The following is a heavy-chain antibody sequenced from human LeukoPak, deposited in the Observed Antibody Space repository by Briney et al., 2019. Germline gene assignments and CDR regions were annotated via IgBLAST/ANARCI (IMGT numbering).Heavy chain of an antibody. J-gene: IGHJ6*02. Sequence: RGCLRLSCAPSGFTFADYAMHWVSHAPGKGMEWVSLIIGVGGRTYYADSVKGRFTISRDNSKRSLYLQINSLRTEDAALYYCAKRYSSSWYHLYYYYYGMDVWGQGTTVTVSS. V-gene: IGHV3-43*02. D-gene: IGHD6-13*01. CDR2: IIGVGGRT. CDR1: GFTFADYA. CDR3: AKRYSSSWYHLYYYYYGMDV.